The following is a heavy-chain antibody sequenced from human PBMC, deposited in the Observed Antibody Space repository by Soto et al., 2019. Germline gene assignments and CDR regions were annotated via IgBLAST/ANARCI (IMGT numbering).Heavy chain of an antibody. Sequence: ASVKVSCKASGYIFTSYYIHLVRQAPGQGLEWMGWINPFDGSRMFAQSFQGRVTMTRDTSTSTVYMEVSSLRSEDTAVYYCSRVDPGETSPFDHWGQGTLVTVSS. CDR3: SRVDPGETSPFDH. J-gene: IGHJ4*02. CDR1: GYIFTSYY. D-gene: IGHD3-10*01. V-gene: IGHV1-46*03. CDR2: INPFDGSR.